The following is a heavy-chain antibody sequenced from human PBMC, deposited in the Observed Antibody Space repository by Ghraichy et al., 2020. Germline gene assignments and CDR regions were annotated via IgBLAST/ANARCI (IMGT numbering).Heavy chain of an antibody. Sequence: ASVKVSCKASGYTFTSYGISWVRQAPGQGLEWMGWISAYNGDTNYAQKLQGRVTMTTDTSTSTAYMELRSLRSDDTAVYYCARGGAPIWGGGSCPNCYYYYMDVWGKGTTVTVSS. D-gene: IGHD2-15*01. V-gene: IGHV1-18*01. J-gene: IGHJ6*03. CDR3: ARGGAPIWGGGSCPNCYYYYMDV. CDR1: GYTFTSYG. CDR2: ISAYNGDT.